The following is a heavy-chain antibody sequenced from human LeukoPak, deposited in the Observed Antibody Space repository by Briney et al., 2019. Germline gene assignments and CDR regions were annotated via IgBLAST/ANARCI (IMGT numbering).Heavy chain of an antibody. D-gene: IGHD2-2*01. J-gene: IGHJ4*02. CDR2: INHSGST. CDR1: GGSFSGYY. Sequence: PSETLSLTCAAYGGSFSGYYWSWIRQPPGKGLEWIGEINHSGSTNYNPSLKSRVTISVDTSKNQFSLKLSSVTAADTAVYYCAAHIVVVPAADTMPYGYWGQGTLVTVSS. V-gene: IGHV4-34*01. CDR3: AAHIVVVPAADTMPYGY.